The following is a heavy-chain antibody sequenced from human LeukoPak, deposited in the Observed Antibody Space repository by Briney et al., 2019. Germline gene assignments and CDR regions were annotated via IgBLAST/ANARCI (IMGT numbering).Heavy chain of an antibody. J-gene: IGHJ4*02. Sequence: SETLSLTCTVSGGSISSSSYYWGWIRQPPGKGLEWIGSIYYSGSTYYNPSLKSRVTISVDTSKNQFSLKLSSVTAPDTAVYYCARHSGGRYYYDSSGLDYWGQGTLVTVSS. CDR1: GGSISSSSYY. CDR2: IYYSGST. V-gene: IGHV4-39*01. D-gene: IGHD3-22*01. CDR3: ARHSGGRYYYDSSGLDY.